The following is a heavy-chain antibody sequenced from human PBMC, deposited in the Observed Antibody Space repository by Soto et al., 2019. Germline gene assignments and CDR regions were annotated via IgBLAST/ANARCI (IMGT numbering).Heavy chain of an antibody. CDR3: ARLASSSSPAGDYYYYYMDV. CDR1: GGSISSSSYY. CDR2: IYYSGST. D-gene: IGHD6-6*01. J-gene: IGHJ6*03. V-gene: IGHV4-39*01. Sequence: SETLSLTCTVSGGSISSSSYYWGWIRQPPGKGLEWIGSIYYSGSTYYNPSLKSRVTISVDTSKNQFSLKLSSVTAADTAVYYCARLASSSSPAGDYYYYYMDVWGKGTTVTV.